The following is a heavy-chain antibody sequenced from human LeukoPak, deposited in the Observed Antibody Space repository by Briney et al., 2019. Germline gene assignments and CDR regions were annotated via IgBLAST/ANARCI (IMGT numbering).Heavy chain of an antibody. V-gene: IGHV1-69*04. CDR3: ARDWGEVVTAIPGGWFDP. Sequence: SVKVSCKASGGTFSNYAISWVRQAPGQGLEWMGRIIPIFGIANYAQKFQGRVTITADKSTSTAYMELSSLRSEDTAVYYCARDWGEVVTAIPGGWFDPWGQGTLVTVSS. D-gene: IGHD2-21*02. J-gene: IGHJ5*02. CDR2: IIPIFGIA. CDR1: GGTFSNYA.